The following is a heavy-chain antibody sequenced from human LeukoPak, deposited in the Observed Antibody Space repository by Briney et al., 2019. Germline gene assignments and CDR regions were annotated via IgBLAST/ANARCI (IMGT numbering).Heavy chain of an antibody. J-gene: IGHJ4*02. V-gene: IGHV3-23*01. CDR1: GFNFRSNG. CDR3: AKESDSSSPDY. CDR2: ISGSGGST. D-gene: IGHD6-13*01. Sequence: GGSLRLSCAASGFNFRSNGMHWVRQAPGKGLEWVSAISGSGGSTYYADSVKGRFTISRDNSKNTLYLQMNSLRAEDTAVYYCAKESDSSSPDYWGQGTLVTVSS.